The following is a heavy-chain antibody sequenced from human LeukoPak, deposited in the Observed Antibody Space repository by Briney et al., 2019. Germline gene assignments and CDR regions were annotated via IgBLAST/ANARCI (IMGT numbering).Heavy chain of an antibody. J-gene: IGHJ5*02. CDR2: INHSGST. CDR1: GGSFSGYY. CDR3: ARVGYSSSSDWFDP. V-gene: IGHV4-34*01. D-gene: IGHD6-6*01. Sequence: SETLSLTCAVYGGSFSGYYWSWIRQPPGKGLEWIGGINHSGSTNYNPSLKSRVTISVDTSKNQFSLKLSSVTAADTAVYYCARVGYSSSSDWFDPWGQGTLVTVSS.